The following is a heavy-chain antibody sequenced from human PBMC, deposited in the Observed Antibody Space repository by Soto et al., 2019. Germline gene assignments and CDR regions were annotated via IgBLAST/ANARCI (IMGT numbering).Heavy chain of an antibody. J-gene: IGHJ6*02. V-gene: IGHV1-69*13. CDR3: AREDNGSGNFYYYYGMDV. CDR2: IIPIFGTA. Sequence: SVKVSCKASGGTFSSYAISWVRQAPGQGLGWMGGIIPIFGTANYAQKFQGRVTITADESTSTAYMELSGLRSEDTAVYYCAREDNGSGNFYYYYGMDVWGQGTTVTVSS. CDR1: GGTFSSYA. D-gene: IGHD3-10*01.